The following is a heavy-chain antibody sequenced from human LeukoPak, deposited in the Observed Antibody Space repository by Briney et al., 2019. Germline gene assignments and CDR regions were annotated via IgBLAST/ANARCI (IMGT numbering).Heavy chain of an antibody. CDR1: GGSFSGYY. J-gene: IGHJ5*02. V-gene: IGHV4-34*01. D-gene: IGHD3-9*01. Sequence: SETLSLTCAVYGGSFSGYYWSWIRQPPGKGLEWIGEINHSGSTNYNPSLKSRVTISVDTSKNQFSLKLSSVTAADTAVYYCARRDHHLNILTGYYRRVSGGWFDPWGQGTLVTVSS. CDR2: INHSGST. CDR3: ARRDHHLNILTGYYRRVSGGWFDP.